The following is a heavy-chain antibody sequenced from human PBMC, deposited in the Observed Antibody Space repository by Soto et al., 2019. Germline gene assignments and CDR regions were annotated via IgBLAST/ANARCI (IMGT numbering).Heavy chain of an antibody. CDR1: GYTFTSYG. Sequence: ASVKVSCKASGYTFTSYGISWVRQAPGQGLEWMGWISAYNGNTNYAQKLQGRVTMTTDTSTSTAYMELRSLRSDDTAVYYCARDERGNWGAEWYFDLWGRGTLVTVSS. CDR3: ARDERGNWGAEWYFDL. CDR2: ISAYNGNT. D-gene: IGHD7-27*01. J-gene: IGHJ2*01. V-gene: IGHV1-18*01.